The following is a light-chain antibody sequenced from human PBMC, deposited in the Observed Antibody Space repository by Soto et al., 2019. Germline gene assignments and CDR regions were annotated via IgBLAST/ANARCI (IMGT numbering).Light chain of an antibody. CDR1: QTVRNN. CDR3: QQRYDWPPIT. CDR2: DTS. V-gene: IGKV3-11*01. Sequence: EIVLTQSPATLSLSPGERATLSCRASQTVRNNLAWYQQKPGQAPRLLIYDTSNRATGIPARFSGSGSGTDFTLTISSLEPEDFAVYYCQQRYDWPPITFGQGTRLEIK. J-gene: IGKJ5*01.